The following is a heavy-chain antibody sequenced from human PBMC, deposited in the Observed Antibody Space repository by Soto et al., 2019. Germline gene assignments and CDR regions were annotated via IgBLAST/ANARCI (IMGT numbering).Heavy chain of an antibody. Sequence: GGSLRLSCAASGFTFSSYAMHWVRQAPGKGLEWVAVISYDGSNKYYADSVKGRFTISRDNSKNTLYLQMNSLRAEDTAVYYCAREGWVELVPATIYNYYYGMDVWGQGTTVTVSS. D-gene: IGHD6-6*01. CDR2: ISYDGSNK. V-gene: IGHV3-30-3*01. CDR3: AREGWVELVPATIYNYYYGMDV. J-gene: IGHJ6*02. CDR1: GFTFSSYA.